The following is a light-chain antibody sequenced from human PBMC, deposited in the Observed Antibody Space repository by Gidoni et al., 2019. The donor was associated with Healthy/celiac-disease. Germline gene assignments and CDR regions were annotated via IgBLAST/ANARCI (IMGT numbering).Light chain of an antibody. Sequence: DIVRTQSTLYLPVTPGEQASISSRSSQSLLHSNGYNYLDWYLQKPGQSPQRLFYLGSNRASGVPDRFRGSVSGTDFTLQISRVGAEAVGVYYFMPALQPPYTCGQGTKLEIK. CDR2: LGS. CDR3: MPALQPPYT. CDR1: QSLLHSNGYNY. V-gene: IGKV2-28*01. J-gene: IGKJ2*01.